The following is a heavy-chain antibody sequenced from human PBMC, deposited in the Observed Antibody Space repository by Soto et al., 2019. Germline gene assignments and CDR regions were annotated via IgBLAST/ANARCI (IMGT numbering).Heavy chain of an antibody. CDR1: GFTFSAYA. CDR3: ARNRDTGVAGTSCWFGP. J-gene: IGHJ5*02. V-gene: IGHV3-23*01. Sequence: EVQLLESGGGLVPLGGSLRLSCAASGFTFSAYAMSWVRQAPGKGLEWVSAITGIGSTTYYADSVKGRFTISRDNSKNTLFLQMNSLRAEDTAIYYCARNRDTGVAGTSCWFGPWGQGTLVTVSS. D-gene: IGHD6-19*01. CDR2: ITGIGSTT.